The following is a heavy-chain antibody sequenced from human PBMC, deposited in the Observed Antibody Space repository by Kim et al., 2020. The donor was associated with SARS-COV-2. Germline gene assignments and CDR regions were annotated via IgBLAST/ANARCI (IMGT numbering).Heavy chain of an antibody. CDR2: ISHHGSDK. D-gene: IGHD3-10*01. J-gene: IGHJ3*02. CDR3: AKIQGRCFGGFDI. Sequence: GGSLRLSCAASGFTFSDYGMHWVRQAPGKGLEWVAVISHHGSDKFYEDSVKGRFTISRDNSNNTLYLQMNSPRPEDTAVYYCAKIQGRCFGGFDIWCQGT. V-gene: IGHV3-30*18. CDR1: GFTFSDYG.